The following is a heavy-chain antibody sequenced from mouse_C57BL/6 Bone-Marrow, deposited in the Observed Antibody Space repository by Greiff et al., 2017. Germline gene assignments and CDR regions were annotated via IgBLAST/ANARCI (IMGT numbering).Heavy chain of an antibody. D-gene: IGHD2-3*01. J-gene: IGHJ3*01. V-gene: IGHV1-81*01. CDR3: AREGWFPFAY. Sequence: QVQLQQSGAELARPGASVKLSCKASGYTFTSYGISWVKQRTGQGLEWIGMIHPNSGSTNYNEKFKSKATLTVDKSSSTAYMQLSSLTSEDSAVYYCAREGWFPFAYWGQGTLVTVSA. CDR2: IHPNSGST. CDR1: GYTFTSYG.